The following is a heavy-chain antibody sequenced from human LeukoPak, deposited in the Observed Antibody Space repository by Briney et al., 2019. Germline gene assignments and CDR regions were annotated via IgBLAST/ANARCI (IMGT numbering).Heavy chain of an antibody. CDR1: GGSISSGGYY. CDR2: INHSGST. Sequence: SETLSLTCSVSGGSISSGGYYWSWIRQPPGKGLEWIGEINHSGSTNYNPSLKSRVTISVDTSKNQFSLKLSSVTAADTAVYYCARGGRGSSWYRSGDWFDPWGQGTLVTVSS. J-gene: IGHJ5*02. V-gene: IGHV4-39*07. D-gene: IGHD6-13*01. CDR3: ARGGRGSSWYRSGDWFDP.